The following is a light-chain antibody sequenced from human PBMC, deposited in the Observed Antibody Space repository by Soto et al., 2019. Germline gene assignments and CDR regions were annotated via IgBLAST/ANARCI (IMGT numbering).Light chain of an antibody. CDR2: VNN. J-gene: IGLJ2*01. CDR3: QSYDSSRGTLV. CDR1: NSNSVSPHD. Sequence: QSALTQPPSVSGTPGQRVTISCTASNSNSVSPHDVHWYQPLPGTAHKLLIFVNNNRPSGVPDRFSGSKSATSASLAITGLQAEDEATYYCQSYDSSRGTLVFGGGTKLTVL. V-gene: IGLV1-40*01.